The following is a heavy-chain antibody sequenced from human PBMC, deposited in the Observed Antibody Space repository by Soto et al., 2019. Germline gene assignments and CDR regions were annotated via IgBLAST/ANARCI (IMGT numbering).Heavy chain of an antibody. V-gene: IGHV1-69*06. J-gene: IGHJ5*02. CDR1: GGTFSSYA. Sequence: QVQLVQSGAEVKKPGSSVKVSCKASGGTFSSYAISWVRQAPGQGLEWMGGIIPIFGTANYAQKFQGRVTITADKSTSTAYMELSSLRSEDTAVYYCARDVSFAGGFCSGYPTRWWFAPWVQGTLVTVS. CDR2: IIPIFGTA. D-gene: IGHD3-3*01. CDR3: ARDVSFAGGFCSGYPTRWWFAP.